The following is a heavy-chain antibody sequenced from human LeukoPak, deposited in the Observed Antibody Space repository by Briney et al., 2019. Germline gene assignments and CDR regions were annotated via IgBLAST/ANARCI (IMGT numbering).Heavy chain of an antibody. J-gene: IGHJ4*02. V-gene: IGHV4-59*08. D-gene: IGHD6-19*01. CDR1: GDSLSSHY. CDR3: ARNVGWYSHDC. Sequence: KPSETLSLTCTVSGDSLSSHYWSWIRQPPGKGLEWIGYIYGSGSTHYDPSLRSRVTISEDTSKNQFSLKLTSVTAADTAVYYCARNVGWYSHDCWGQGTLVTVSS. CDR2: IYGSGST.